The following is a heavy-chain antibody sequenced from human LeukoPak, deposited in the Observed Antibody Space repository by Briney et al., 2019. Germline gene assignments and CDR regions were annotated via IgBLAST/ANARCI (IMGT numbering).Heavy chain of an antibody. V-gene: IGHV2-5*02. CDR3: AHMQVTAGYGY. D-gene: IGHD2-21*02. Sequence: SGPTLVKATQTLTLTGSFSGFGLSSSGGGVCWSRQPPGKARVWLAIIYWANDKRYSPSLKSRLNITNNTYKNQVVLTMTNMDPVDTGTYYCAHMQVTAGYGYWGQGTLVTVSS. J-gene: IGHJ4*02. CDR1: GFGLSSSGGG. CDR2: IYWANDK.